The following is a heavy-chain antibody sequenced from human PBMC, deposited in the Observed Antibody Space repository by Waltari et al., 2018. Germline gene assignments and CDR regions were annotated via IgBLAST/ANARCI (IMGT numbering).Heavy chain of an antibody. V-gene: IGHV3-9*01. J-gene: IGHJ4*02. CDR1: GFTYDDFA. Sequence: EVQLVESGGALVQPGRSLRLSCATSGFTYDDFAMHWVRQVPGKGRELVAGITWDSGKVDYAGSVKCRFTISRDNAKNLLFLQMNSLRPEDTALYYCTKDLTHTNYEGFANWGLGTLVTVSS. D-gene: IGHD3-16*01. CDR3: TKDLTHTNYEGFAN. CDR2: ITWDSGKV.